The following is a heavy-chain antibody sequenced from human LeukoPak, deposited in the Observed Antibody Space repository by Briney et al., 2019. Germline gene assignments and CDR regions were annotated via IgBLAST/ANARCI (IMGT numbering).Heavy chain of an antibody. D-gene: IGHD6-19*01. J-gene: IGHJ4*02. CDR1: GFTFDDYA. CDR3: AKEGPIAVAGYFDY. Sequence: GGSLRLSCAASGFTFDDYAMHWVRQAPGKGLEWGSLISGDGGTTYYADSVKGRFTMSRDNSKNSLFLQMNSLRSEDTALYYCAKEGPIAVAGYFDYWGQGTLVTVSS. CDR2: ISGDGGTT. V-gene: IGHV3-43*02.